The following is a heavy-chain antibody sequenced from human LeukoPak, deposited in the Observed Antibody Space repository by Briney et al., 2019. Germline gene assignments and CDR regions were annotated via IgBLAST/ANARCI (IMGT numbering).Heavy chain of an antibody. CDR2: INPSGGST. Sequence: ASVKVSCKASGYTFSSNYMHWVRQAPGQGLEWMGIINPSGGSTNYAQKFQGRVTMTRDTSTSTVYMELSSLRSEDTAVYYCARGPRITLVRGGQWYYYMDVWGKGATVTVSS. J-gene: IGHJ6*03. D-gene: IGHD3-10*01. CDR3: ARGPRITLVRGGQWYYYMDV. CDR1: GYTFSSNY. V-gene: IGHV1-46*01.